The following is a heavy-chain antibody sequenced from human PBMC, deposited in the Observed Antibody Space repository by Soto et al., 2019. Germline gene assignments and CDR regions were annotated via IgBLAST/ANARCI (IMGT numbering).Heavy chain of an antibody. CDR3: TTVPRNIVVVVAASYDAFDI. Sequence: SNAWMNWVRQAPGKGLEWVGRIKSKTDGGTTDYAAPVKGRFTISRDDSKNTLYLQMNSLKTEDTAVYYCTTVPRNIVVVVAASYDAFDIWGQGTMVTVSS. CDR2: IKSKTDGGTT. J-gene: IGHJ3*02. V-gene: IGHV3-15*07. D-gene: IGHD2-15*01. CDR1: SNAW.